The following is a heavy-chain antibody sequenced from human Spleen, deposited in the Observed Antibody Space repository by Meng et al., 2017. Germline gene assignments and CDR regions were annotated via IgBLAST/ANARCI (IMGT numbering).Heavy chain of an antibody. CDR2: INPNSGGT. J-gene: IGHJ4*02. CDR3: ASYCSGGSCYSLDY. V-gene: IGHV1-2*06. Sequence: GQLVQSGAEGKKPGASVKVSCKASGSTFTGYYMHWVRQAPGQGLEWMGRINPNSGGTNYAQKFQGRVTMTRDTSISTAYMELSRLRSDDTAVYYCASYCSGGSCYSLDYWGQGTLVTVSS. CDR1: GSTFTGYY. D-gene: IGHD2-15*01.